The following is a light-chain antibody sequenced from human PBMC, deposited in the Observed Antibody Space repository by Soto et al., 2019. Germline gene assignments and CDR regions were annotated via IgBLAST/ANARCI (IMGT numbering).Light chain of an antibody. V-gene: IGKV1-39*01. CDR2: AAP. CDR1: QNINNY. Sequence: DIHLTQSPSSLSASVGDRVTITCRASQNINNYLIWYQQRPGKAPSLLIYAAPTLHSGVPSRFSGSGSGADFTLTIGSLQREDFATYYCQQSFTTPPTFGQGTRVEIK. J-gene: IGKJ1*01. CDR3: QQSFTTPPT.